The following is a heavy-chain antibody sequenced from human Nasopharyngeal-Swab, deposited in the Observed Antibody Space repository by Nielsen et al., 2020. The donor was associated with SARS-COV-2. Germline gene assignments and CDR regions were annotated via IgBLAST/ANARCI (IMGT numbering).Heavy chain of an antibody. CDR1: GGSISSSSYY. J-gene: IGHJ4*02. CDR3: ARRGDWGRAFDY. CDR2: IYYSGST. D-gene: IGHD7-27*01. V-gene: IGHV4-39*07. Sequence: GSLRLSCTVSGGSISSSSYYWGWIRQPPGKGLEWIGSIYYSGSTYYNPSLKSRVTISVDTSKNQFSLKLSSVTAADTAVYYCARRGDWGRAFDYWGQGTLVTVSS.